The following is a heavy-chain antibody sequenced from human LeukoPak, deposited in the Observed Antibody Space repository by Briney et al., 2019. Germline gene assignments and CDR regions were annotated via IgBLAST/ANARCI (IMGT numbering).Heavy chain of an antibody. J-gene: IGHJ4*02. CDR2: IRYDGSNK. V-gene: IGHV3-30*02. Sequence: PGGSLRLSCAASGFIFGDYGMQWVRQAPGKGLEWVSFIRYDGSNKYYPDSVRGRFTISRDNSKNTLYLQMNSLRAEDTAIYYCARDRTIAAAGTPADYWGQGTLATVSS. CDR3: ARDRTIAAAGTPADY. CDR1: GFIFGDYG. D-gene: IGHD6-13*01.